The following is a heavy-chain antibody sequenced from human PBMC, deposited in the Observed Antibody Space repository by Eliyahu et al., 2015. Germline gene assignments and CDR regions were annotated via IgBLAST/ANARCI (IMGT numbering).Heavy chain of an antibody. Sequence: QVQLVQSGAEVKKPGASVXVSCKASGYTFTSRYIHWVRQAPGQGLEWMGVINPSEDTTVFAQTFQGRVTMTRDTSTSTVSMELSSLRSEDTAMYYCARDRTYYDFWSGHYALDVWGQGTTVTVSS. V-gene: IGHV1-46*01. CDR1: GYTFTSRY. J-gene: IGHJ6*02. D-gene: IGHD3-3*01. CDR2: INPSEDTT. CDR3: ARDRTYYDFWSGHYALDV.